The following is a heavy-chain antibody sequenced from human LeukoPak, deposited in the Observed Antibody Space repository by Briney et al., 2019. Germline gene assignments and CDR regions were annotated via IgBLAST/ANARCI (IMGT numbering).Heavy chain of an antibody. CDR3: RRQPSGTAAFDI. CDR1: GGSINSYY. CDR2: IYYSGNT. Sequence: SETLSLTCAVSGGSINSYYWSWIRQPPGKGLEWIGYIYYSGNTNYNPSFKSRVTMSVDTSKNQFSLKLSSVTAADTAVYYCRRQPSGTAAFDIWGQGTMVTVSS. J-gene: IGHJ3*02. V-gene: IGHV4-59*08. D-gene: IGHD1-14*01.